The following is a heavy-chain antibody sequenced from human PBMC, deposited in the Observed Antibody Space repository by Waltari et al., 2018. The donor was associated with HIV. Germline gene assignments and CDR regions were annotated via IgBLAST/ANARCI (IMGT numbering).Heavy chain of an antibody. D-gene: IGHD3-9*01. V-gene: IGHV1-3*01. CDR1: GFTFSSYA. J-gene: IGHJ4*02. Sequence: QVQLVQSGAEVKKPGASVKVSCKASGFTFSSYAIHWVRQAPGQRPDWMGWINAHSGYTKYSEKFQGRVTITRDTSASTVYMEVSSLRSEDTAVYYCARDRTAYYTYYFDYWGQGTLVTVSS. CDR2: INAHSGYT. CDR3: ARDRTAYYTYYFDY.